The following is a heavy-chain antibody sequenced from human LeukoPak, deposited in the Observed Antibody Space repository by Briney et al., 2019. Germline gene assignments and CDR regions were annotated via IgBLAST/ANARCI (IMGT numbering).Heavy chain of an antibody. CDR2: IREDGSEK. V-gene: IGHV3-7*05. Sequence: GGSLRLSCAASGFTFSSYWMSWVRQAPGKGLEWVANIREDGSEKNYVDSVKGRFTVSRDNAKNSVYLQMNSLRADDTAVHYCARGGGTSDYWGQGTRVTVSS. CDR1: GFTFSSYW. CDR3: ARGGGTSDY. J-gene: IGHJ4*02. D-gene: IGHD1-26*01.